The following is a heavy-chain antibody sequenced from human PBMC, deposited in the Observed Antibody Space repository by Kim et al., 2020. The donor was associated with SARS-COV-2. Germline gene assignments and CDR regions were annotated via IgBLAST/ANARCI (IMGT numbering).Heavy chain of an antibody. CDR3: ARLPHDSSGYVDC. Sequence: SETLSLSCTVSGGSISNSFNYWGWIRQRPGKGLEWIGNVYHSGSTYDSPSLKSRVTVSVDTSKNQFSLKVTSVTAADTAVYFCARLPHDSSGYVDCWGQGILVTVSS. V-gene: IGHV4-39*01. CDR1: GGSISNSFNY. D-gene: IGHD3-22*01. CDR2: VYHSGST. J-gene: IGHJ4*02.